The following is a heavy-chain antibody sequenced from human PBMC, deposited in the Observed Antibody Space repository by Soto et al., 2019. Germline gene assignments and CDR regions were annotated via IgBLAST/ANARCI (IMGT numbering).Heavy chain of an antibody. J-gene: IGHJ4*02. CDR3: ATQTANFYGSGSYYLPFDY. CDR2: IYYSGST. Sequence: QVQLQDSGPGLVKPSETLSLTCTVSGGSISSYYWTWIRQPPGKGLEWIGNIYYSGSTTYNPSLKSRVTISVDTSKYQFSLRLSSVTAADTAVYYCATQTANFYGSGSYYLPFDYWGQGTLVTVSS. D-gene: IGHD3-10*01. V-gene: IGHV4-59*01. CDR1: GGSISSYY.